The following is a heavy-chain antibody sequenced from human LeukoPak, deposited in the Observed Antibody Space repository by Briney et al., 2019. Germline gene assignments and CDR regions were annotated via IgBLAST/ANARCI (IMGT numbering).Heavy chain of an antibody. V-gene: IGHV3-30-3*01. D-gene: IGHD3-3*01. CDR1: GFTFSSYA. CDR3: ARTIFGVDYYYYGMDV. J-gene: IGHJ6*02. Sequence: PGRSLRLSCAASGFTFSSYAMHWVRQAPGKGLEWVAVISYDGSNKYYADSVRGRFTISRDNSKNTLYLQMNSLRAEDTAVYYCARTIFGVDYYYYGMDVWGQGTTVTVSS. CDR2: ISYDGSNK.